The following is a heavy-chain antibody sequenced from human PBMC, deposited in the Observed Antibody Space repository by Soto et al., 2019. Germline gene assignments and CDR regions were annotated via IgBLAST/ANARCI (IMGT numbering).Heavy chain of an antibody. V-gene: IGHV3-30-3*01. D-gene: IGHD3-9*01. Sequence: PGGSLGLSCAASGFTFSSYAMHWVRQAPGKGLEWVAVISYDGSNKYYADSVKGRFTISRDNSKNTLYLQMNSLRAEDTAVYYCAKAILTGYFSYYYGMDVWGQGTTVTVSS. J-gene: IGHJ6*02. CDR1: GFTFSSYA. CDR2: ISYDGSNK. CDR3: AKAILTGYFSYYYGMDV.